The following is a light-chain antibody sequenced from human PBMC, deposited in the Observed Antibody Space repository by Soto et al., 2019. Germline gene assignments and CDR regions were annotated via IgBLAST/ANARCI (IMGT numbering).Light chain of an antibody. V-gene: IGKV3-11*01. CDR2: DTS. CDR1: QSVGRF. CDR3: QQRHKRPPT. J-gene: IGKJ2*01. Sequence: EVVLTQSPATLSLSPGEGATLSCRASQSVGRFLAWYQQKPGQAPRLLIYDTSNSATGIPGRFSGSGSGTDFTPTISGLAAEVSAIYYCQQRHKRPPTFGLGTKLDIK.